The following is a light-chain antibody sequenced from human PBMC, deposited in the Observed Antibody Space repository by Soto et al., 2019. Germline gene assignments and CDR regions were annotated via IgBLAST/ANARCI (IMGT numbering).Light chain of an antibody. CDR3: QQYNNWTPYT. CDR1: LRVSSN. Sequence: IVMPQSPATLSVSPGGRATLSCRASLRVSSNLAWYQQKPGQAPRLLIYGASTRATGIPARFSGSGSGTEFTLTISSLQSEDFAVYYCQQYNNWTPYTFGQGTKLEIK. J-gene: IGKJ2*01. CDR2: GAS. V-gene: IGKV3-15*01.